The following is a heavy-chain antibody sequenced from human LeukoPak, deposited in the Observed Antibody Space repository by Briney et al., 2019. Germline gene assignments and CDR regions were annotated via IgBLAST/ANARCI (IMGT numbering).Heavy chain of an antibody. CDR1: GGSFSGYY. D-gene: IGHD3-10*02. CDR3: ARRALSVSTVRGVNWYFDL. V-gene: IGHV4-34*01. CDR2: INHSGST. Sequence: PSETLSLTCAVYGGSFSGYYWSWIRQPPGKGLEWIGEINHSGSTNYNPSLKSRVTISVDTSKNQFSLNLSSVTAADTAVYYCARRALSVSTVRGVNWYFDLWGRGTLVTVSS. J-gene: IGHJ2*01.